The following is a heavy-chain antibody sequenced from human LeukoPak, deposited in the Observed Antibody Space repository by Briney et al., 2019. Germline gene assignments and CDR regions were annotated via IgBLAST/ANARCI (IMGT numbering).Heavy chain of an antibody. CDR3: AKGRNLPYDYGVDY. V-gene: IGHV3-48*03. CDR1: GFTLSSFE. J-gene: IGHJ4*02. CDR2: ISSSGRTI. D-gene: IGHD4-17*01. Sequence: PGGSLRLSCAASGFTLSSFEMNWVRQAPGKGLERVSYISSSGRTIYYADSVKGRFTISRDNAKNSLYLQMNSLRAEDMALYYCAKGRNLPYDYGVDYWGQGTLVTVSS.